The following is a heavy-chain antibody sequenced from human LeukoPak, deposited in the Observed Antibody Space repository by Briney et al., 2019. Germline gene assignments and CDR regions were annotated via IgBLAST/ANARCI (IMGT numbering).Heavy chain of an antibody. V-gene: IGHV3-66*02. Sequence: QPGGSLRLSCAASGFTVSSNYMSWVRQAPGKGLEWVSVIYSGGSTYYADSVKGRFTISRDNSKNTLYLQMNSLRAEDTAVYYCARGGGTSPYYHYMDVWGKGTTVTVSS. CDR1: GFTVSSNY. D-gene: IGHD2-2*01. CDR2: IYSGGST. CDR3: ARGGGTSPYYHYMDV. J-gene: IGHJ6*03.